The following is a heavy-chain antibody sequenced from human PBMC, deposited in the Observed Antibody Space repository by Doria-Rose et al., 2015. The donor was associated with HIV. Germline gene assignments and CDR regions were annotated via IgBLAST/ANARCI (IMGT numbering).Heavy chain of an antibody. D-gene: IGHD3-16*01. CDR1: GFTFSNAW. CDR3: TTDRFFPS. V-gene: IGHV3-15*07. CDR2: IKSKPDGGTT. Sequence: CAASGFTFSNAWMNWVRQAPGRGLEWVGRIKSKPDGGTTEYAAPVKGRFSISRDDSKNTLSLQMNILKTEDTAVYYCTTDRFFPSWGQGTMVTVSS. J-gene: IGHJ3*01.